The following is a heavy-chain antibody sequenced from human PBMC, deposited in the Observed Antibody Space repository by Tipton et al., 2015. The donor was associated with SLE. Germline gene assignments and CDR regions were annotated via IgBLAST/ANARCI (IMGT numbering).Heavy chain of an antibody. D-gene: IGHD4-11*01. CDR2: MYNTGST. Sequence: TLSLTCTVSGGSIRSSRHFWGWIRQPPGKGLEWIGYMYNTGSTSYNPSLRSRVTISVDRSKNQFSLKLSSVTAADTAVYYCARHDYNDYYLDYWGQGTLVTVSS. J-gene: IGHJ4*02. CDR3: ARHDYNDYYLDY. CDR1: GGSIRSSRHF. V-gene: IGHV4-39*07.